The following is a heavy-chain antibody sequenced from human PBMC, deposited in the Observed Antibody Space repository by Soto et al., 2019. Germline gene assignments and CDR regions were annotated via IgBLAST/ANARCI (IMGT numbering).Heavy chain of an antibody. CDR3: ARDEEARPYFYGMDV. J-gene: IGHJ6*02. V-gene: IGHV3-21*01. CDR1: GFTFSSYS. Sequence: EVQVVESGGGLVKPGGSLRLSCAASGFTFSSYSMNWVRQAPGKGLEWVSSITSSSSYIYYAESVKGRFTISRDNDKNSLYLQMNRLKAEDTAVYYCARDEEARPYFYGMDVWGQGTTVTVSS. D-gene: IGHD6-6*01. CDR2: ITSSSSYI.